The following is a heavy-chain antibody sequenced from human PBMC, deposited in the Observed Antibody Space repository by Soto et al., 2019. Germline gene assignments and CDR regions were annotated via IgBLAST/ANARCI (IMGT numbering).Heavy chain of an antibody. V-gene: IGHV3-7*03. CDR2: VYRDGRER. D-gene: IGHD3-22*01. Sequence: PGGSLRLSCAASGFTFSSCWMSWGRQGPGKGLQWVANVYRDGRERYYVDSLMGRFTISRDNADNSLLLLLTSLRDEETAVYYCTRAPESSCSSYYIDFWGPATLVTV. CDR3: TRAPESSCSSYYIDF. J-gene: IGHJ4*02. CDR1: GFTFSSCW.